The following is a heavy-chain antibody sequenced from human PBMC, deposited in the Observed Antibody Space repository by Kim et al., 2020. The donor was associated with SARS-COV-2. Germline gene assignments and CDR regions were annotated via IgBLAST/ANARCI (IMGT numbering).Heavy chain of an antibody. Sequence: IYYADSVKVRFTITRDNAKNALFRKMNSLRAENTAVYYCARGRRNFYIDYWGQGTLVTVSS. D-gene: IGHD3-3*01. CDR2: I. CDR3: ARGRRNFYIDY. J-gene: IGHJ4*02. V-gene: IGHV3-48*03.